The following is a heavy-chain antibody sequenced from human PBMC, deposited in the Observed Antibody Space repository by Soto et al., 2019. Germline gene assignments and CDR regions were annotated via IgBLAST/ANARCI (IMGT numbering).Heavy chain of an antibody. CDR1: GGTFRSYA. D-gene: IGHD5-12*01. Sequence: QVQLVQSGAEVKKPGSSVKVSCKASGGTFRSYAIRWVRQAPGQGLECMGGIIPIFGTANYAQKFQGRVTITADKTTSTAYMELSSVRSEDTAVYYCVRGPNVERSTWLYYYGMDVWGQGTTVTVSS. CDR2: IIPIFGTA. J-gene: IGHJ6*02. V-gene: IGHV1-69*06. CDR3: VRGPNVERSTWLYYYGMDV.